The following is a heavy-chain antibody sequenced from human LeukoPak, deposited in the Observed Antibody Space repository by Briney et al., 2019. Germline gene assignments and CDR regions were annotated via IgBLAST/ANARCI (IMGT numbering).Heavy chain of an antibody. J-gene: IGHJ4*02. D-gene: IGHD3-3*01. CDR1: GFTFSSNS. CDR2: ISSTGGTI. Sequence: GGSLRLSCAASGFTFSSNSMNWVRQAPGKGLEWVSYISSTGGTIYYADSMKGRFTISRDNAKNSLYLQMNSLRVEDTAVYYCAKSFWSGPYYFDYWGQGTLVTVSS. CDR3: AKSFWSGPYYFDY. V-gene: IGHV3-48*04.